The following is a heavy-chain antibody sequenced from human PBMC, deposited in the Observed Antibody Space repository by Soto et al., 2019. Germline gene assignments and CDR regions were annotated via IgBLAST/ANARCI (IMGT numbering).Heavy chain of an antibody. D-gene: IGHD2-15*01. Sequence: QVQLQESGPGLVKPSQTLSLTCTVSGGSISSGDYYWSWIRQPPGKGLEWIGYIYYSGSTYYNPSLKSRVTISVDTSKNQFSLKLSSVTAADTAVYYCARGLAGGYVLNWFDPWGQGTLVTVSS. J-gene: IGHJ5*02. CDR2: IYYSGST. CDR3: ARGLAGGYVLNWFDP. CDR1: GGSISSGDYY. V-gene: IGHV4-30-4*01.